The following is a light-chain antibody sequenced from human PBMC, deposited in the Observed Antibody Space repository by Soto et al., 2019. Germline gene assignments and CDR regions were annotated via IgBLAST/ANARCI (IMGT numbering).Light chain of an antibody. CDR3: QQYDVAPMT. Sequence: DIQMTQSPSSLSASVGDRVTVTCRASEVVGIYLNWYQQKPGKAPKLLIYDASHLETGVPSRFSGSGSVTDFTLTISSLQPEDAATYFCQQYDVAPMTFGPGTKVDI. V-gene: IGKV1-33*01. J-gene: IGKJ3*01. CDR2: DAS. CDR1: EVVGIY.